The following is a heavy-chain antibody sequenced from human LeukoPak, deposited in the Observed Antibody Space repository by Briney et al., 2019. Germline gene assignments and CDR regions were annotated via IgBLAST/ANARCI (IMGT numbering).Heavy chain of an antibody. CDR3: ARGLSMMVYGASGYFQH. J-gene: IGHJ1*01. D-gene: IGHD2-8*01. CDR2: INHSGST. Sequence: KPSETLSLTCAVYGGSFSGYYWSWIRRSPGKGLEWIGEINHSGSTNYNPSLKSRVTISVDTSKNQFSLKLSSVTAADTAVYYCARGLSMMVYGASGYFQHWGQGTLVTVSS. V-gene: IGHV4-34*01. CDR1: GGSFSGYY.